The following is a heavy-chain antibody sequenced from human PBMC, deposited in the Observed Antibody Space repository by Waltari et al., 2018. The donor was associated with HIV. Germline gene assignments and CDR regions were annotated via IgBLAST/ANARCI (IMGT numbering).Heavy chain of an antibody. Sequence: EVQLLESGGGLVQPGGSLRLSCAASGFTFSSYAMSWVRQAPGKGLEWVSAISGSGGSTYYADSVKGRFTISRDNSKNTLYLQMNSLRAEDTAVYYCAKDNLGSTLAPGSGSGAFDYWGQGTLVTVSS. CDR3: AKDNLGSTLAPGSGSGAFDY. V-gene: IGHV3-23*01. CDR2: ISGSGGST. J-gene: IGHJ4*02. D-gene: IGHD3-10*01. CDR1: GFTFSSYA.